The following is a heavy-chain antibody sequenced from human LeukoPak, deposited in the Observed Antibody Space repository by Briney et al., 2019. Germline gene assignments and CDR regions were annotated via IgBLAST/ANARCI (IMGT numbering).Heavy chain of an antibody. V-gene: IGHV1-18*01. CDR2: ISGYNGNT. J-gene: IGHJ6*03. CDR1: GYTFTTYG. D-gene: IGHD4-17*01. CDR3: ARGGATVTTINYYYMDV. Sequence: ASVKVSCKASGYTFTTYGISWVRQAPGQGLEWMGWISGYNGNTNYAQKLHGRVTMTTDTSTSTVYMELRSLRSDDTAVYYCARGGATVTTINYYYMDVWGKGTTVTVSS.